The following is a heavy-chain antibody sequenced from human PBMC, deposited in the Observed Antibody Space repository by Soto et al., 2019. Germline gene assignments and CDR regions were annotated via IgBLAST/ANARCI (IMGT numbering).Heavy chain of an antibody. CDR1: GYTLTELS. D-gene: IGHD4-17*01. V-gene: IGHV1-24*01. CDR2: FDPEDGET. J-gene: IGHJ4*02. CDR3: ATDLTTVKRIDY. Sequence: GASVKVSCKVSGYTLTELSMHWVRQAPGKGFEWMGGFDPEDGETIYAQKFQGRVTMTEDTSTDTAYMELSSLRSEDTAVYYCATDLTTVKRIDYWGQGTLVTVSS.